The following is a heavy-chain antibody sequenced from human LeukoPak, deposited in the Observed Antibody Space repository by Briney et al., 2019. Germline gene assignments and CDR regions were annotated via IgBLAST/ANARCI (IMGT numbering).Heavy chain of an antibody. CDR2: IKEDGSEQ. CDR1: GFTFSRYW. D-gene: IGHD3-10*01. J-gene: IGHJ4*02. Sequence: GGPLRLSCAASGFTFSRYWMSWVRQAPGKGLEWVANIKEDGSEQYYPDYVKGRFTISRSNVKNSLYLQIHSTRAEDTAVYYCARDSFETDIYYSGQGTLVTVSS. CDR3: ARDSFETDIYY. V-gene: IGHV3-7*01.